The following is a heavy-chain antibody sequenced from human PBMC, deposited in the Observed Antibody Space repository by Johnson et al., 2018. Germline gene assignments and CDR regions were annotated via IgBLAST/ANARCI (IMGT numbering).Heavy chain of an antibody. CDR2: IYESGRT. D-gene: IGHD1-14*01. CDR1: GVSLSLYQ. V-gene: IGHV4-59*01. J-gene: IGHJ3*02. Sequence: QVQLVESGPGLVKPSETLSLICTVSGVSLSLYQWDWIRQPPGKGLEWIGVIYESGRTRYNPSLNRRVTMSKDASKNQFSLRLDSVTAADTAVFYCARESFSATPPGNDGFEIWGQGTRV. CDR3: ARESFSATPPGNDGFEI.